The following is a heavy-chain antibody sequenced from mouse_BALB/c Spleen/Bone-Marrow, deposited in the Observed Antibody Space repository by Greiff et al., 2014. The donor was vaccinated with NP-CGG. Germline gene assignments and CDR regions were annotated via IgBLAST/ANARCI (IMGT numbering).Heavy chain of an antibody. Sequence: VQLQQSGPELVRPRASVKISCKASGYTFTDYNIYWVKQSHGKSLEWIGYIYPYSGGTGYNQKFKSKATLTVDNSSTTAYMELRSLTSEDSAVYYCARGNWDFAYWGQGTLVTVST. J-gene: IGHJ3*01. V-gene: IGHV1S29*02. CDR2: IYPYSGGT. CDR1: GYTFTDYN. CDR3: ARGNWDFAY. D-gene: IGHD4-1*01.